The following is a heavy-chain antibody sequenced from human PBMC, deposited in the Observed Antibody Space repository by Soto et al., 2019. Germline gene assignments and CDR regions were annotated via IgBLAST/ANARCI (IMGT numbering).Heavy chain of an antibody. CDR3: ARDDVGSAWPY. J-gene: IGHJ4*02. D-gene: IGHD6-19*01. Sequence: QVQLVQSAADVKKPGASVKVSCKTSGYSFIANAVHWVRQAPGQGLEWMGWINADNGNTKYSRKMQGRLTISRDTSASTVYKELTRLTSEDTAVYFCARDDVGSAWPYWGQGTLITVSS. V-gene: IGHV1-3*01. CDR2: INADNGNT. CDR1: GYSFIANA.